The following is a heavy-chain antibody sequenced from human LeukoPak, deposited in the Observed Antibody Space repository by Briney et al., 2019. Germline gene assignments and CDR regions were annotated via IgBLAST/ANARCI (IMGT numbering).Heavy chain of an antibody. Sequence: GGSLRLSCAASGFTFSNYGMHWVRQAPGKGLEWVAFIRYDGSNRYYVDSVKGRFTISRDNSKNTLFLQMTSLRAEDTALYYCAKDRGVATINGYYFDYWGQGTLVTVSS. CDR1: GFTFSNYG. J-gene: IGHJ4*02. V-gene: IGHV3-30*02. D-gene: IGHD5-12*01. CDR2: IRYDGSNR. CDR3: AKDRGVATINGYYFDY.